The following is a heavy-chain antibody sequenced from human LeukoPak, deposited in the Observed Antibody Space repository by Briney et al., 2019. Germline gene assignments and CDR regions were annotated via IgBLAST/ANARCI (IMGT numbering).Heavy chain of an antibody. J-gene: IGHJ4*02. CDR1: GGTFSSYA. CDR3: ARESEYSSSSPFFDY. V-gene: IGHV1-69*05. Sequence: SVKVSCKASGGTFSSYAISWVRQAPGQGLEWMGGIIPIFGTANYAQKFQGRVTITTDESTSTAYMDLSSLRSVDTAVYYCARESEYSSSSPFFDYWGQGTLVTVSS. D-gene: IGHD6-6*01. CDR2: IIPIFGTA.